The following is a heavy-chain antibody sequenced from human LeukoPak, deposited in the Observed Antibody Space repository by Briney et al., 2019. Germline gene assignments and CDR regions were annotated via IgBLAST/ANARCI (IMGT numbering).Heavy chain of an antibody. CDR3: ARDRYSSGWYYFDY. Sequence: GGSLRLSCAASGFTFSDYYMNWVRQAPGKGLEWVSYISGSGTTIDYADSVKGRFTISRDNAKNSLYLQMNSLRAEDTAVYYCARDRYSSGWYYFDYWGQGTLVTVSS. J-gene: IGHJ4*02. D-gene: IGHD6-19*01. V-gene: IGHV3-11*04. CDR2: ISGSGTTI. CDR1: GFTFSDYY.